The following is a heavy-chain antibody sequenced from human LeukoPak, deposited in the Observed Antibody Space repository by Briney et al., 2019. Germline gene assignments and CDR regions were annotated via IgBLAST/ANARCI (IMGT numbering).Heavy chain of an antibody. Sequence: GGSLRLSCAASGFTFSTFDMSWVRQAPGKGLEWVSVIYSGGSTYYADSVKGRFTISRDNSKNTLYLQMNSLRAEDTAVYYCARIGYWGQGTLVTVSS. V-gene: IGHV3-53*01. CDR3: ARIGY. CDR1: GFTFSTFD. CDR2: IYSGGST. J-gene: IGHJ4*02.